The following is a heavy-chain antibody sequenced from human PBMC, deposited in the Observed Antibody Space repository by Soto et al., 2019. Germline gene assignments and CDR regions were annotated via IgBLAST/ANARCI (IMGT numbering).Heavy chain of an antibody. J-gene: IGHJ6*02. Sequence: QMQLVESGGGVVQPGGSLRLSCAASGFTFNYYPMHWVRQAPGKGLEWVAVVSFDGSNKYYADSVKGRFTISKDNSKNTRDLQMNSLRREDTAVYYCARLPGPLVAVLYIYPLDGREAMSDVDVWGQGTTVTVSS. D-gene: IGHD6-19*01. CDR1: GFTFNYYP. V-gene: IGHV3-30-3*01. CDR3: ARLPGPLVAVLYIYPLDGREAMSDVDV. CDR2: VSFDGSNK.